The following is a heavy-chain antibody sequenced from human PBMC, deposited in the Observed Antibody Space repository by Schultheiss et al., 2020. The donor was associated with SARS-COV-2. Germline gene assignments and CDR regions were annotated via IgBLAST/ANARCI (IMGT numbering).Heavy chain of an antibody. J-gene: IGHJ6*02. D-gene: IGHD1-26*01. CDR1: GYTFTSYY. CDR2: IIPILGIA. Sequence: SVKVSCKASGYTFTSYYMHWVRQAPGQGLEWMGRIIPILGIANYAQKFQGRVTITADKSTSTAYMELSSLRSEDTAVYYCARDEEHYYYGMDVWGQGTTVTVSS. CDR3: ARDEEHYYYGMDV. V-gene: IGHV1-69*04.